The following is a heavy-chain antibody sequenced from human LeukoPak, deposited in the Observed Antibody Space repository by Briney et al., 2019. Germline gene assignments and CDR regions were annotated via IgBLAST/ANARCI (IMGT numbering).Heavy chain of an antibody. CDR1: GGTFSSYA. D-gene: IGHD3-3*01. J-gene: IGHJ4*02. CDR3: ARVTIFGVVIGCFDY. CDR2: IIPIFGTA. V-gene: IGHV1-69*13. Sequence: SVKVSCEASGGTFSSYAISWVRQAPGQGLEWMGGIIPIFGTANYAQKFQGRVTITADESTSTAYMELSSLRSEDTAVYYCARVTIFGVVIGCFDYWGQGTLVTVSS.